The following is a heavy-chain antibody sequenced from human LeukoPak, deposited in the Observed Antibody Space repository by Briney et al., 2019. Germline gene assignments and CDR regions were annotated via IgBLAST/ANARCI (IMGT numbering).Heavy chain of an antibody. J-gene: IGHJ4*02. V-gene: IGHV4-4*07. CDR1: GGSISSYY. CDR3: ARLAYCSSTSCYPNY. D-gene: IGHD2-2*01. CDR2: IYTSGST. Sequence: PSETLSLTCTVSGGSISSYYWSWIRQPAGKGLEWIGRIYTSGSTNYNPSLKSRVTMSVDTSKNQFSLKLSSVTAADTAVYYCARLAYCSSTSCYPNYWGQGALVTVSS.